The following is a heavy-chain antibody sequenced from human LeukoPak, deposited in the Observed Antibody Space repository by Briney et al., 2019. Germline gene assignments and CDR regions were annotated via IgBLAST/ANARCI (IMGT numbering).Heavy chain of an antibody. CDR2: INSDGSST. J-gene: IGHJ5*02. CDR1: GFTFSSYW. V-gene: IGHV3-74*01. Sequence: AGGSLRFSCAASGFTFSSYWMHWVRQAPGKGLVWVSRINSDGSSTSYADSVKGRFTISRDNAKNTLYLQMNSLRAEDTAVYYCARNHYGSGSYHNWFDPWGQGTLVTVSS. D-gene: IGHD3-10*01. CDR3: ARNHYGSGSYHNWFDP.